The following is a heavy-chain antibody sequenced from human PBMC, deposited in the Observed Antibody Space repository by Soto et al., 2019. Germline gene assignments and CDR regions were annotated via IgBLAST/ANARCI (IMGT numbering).Heavy chain of an antibody. J-gene: IGHJ4*02. CDR2: IHHSGST. V-gene: IGHV4-4*02. D-gene: IGHD6-13*01. CDR1: GGSISRDNW. Sequence: QVQLQESGPGPVRPSGTVSLTCAVSGGSISRDNWWSWVRQPPVKGLEWIGEIHHSGSTNYNPALKRRVTMSVVPSKNLFSLTLNSVTAADTAFYYCARDQGSHPGDWGQGTRVSVSS. CDR3: ARDQGSHPGD.